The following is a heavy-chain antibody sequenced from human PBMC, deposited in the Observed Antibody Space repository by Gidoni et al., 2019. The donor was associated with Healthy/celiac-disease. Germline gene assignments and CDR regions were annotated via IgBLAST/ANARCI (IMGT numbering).Heavy chain of an antibody. D-gene: IGHD3-10*01. CDR2: ISYDGSNK. V-gene: IGHV3-30*01. J-gene: IGHJ6*02. Sequence: QVQLVESGGGVVQPGRSLRLSCAASGFTFSSYAMHWVRQAPGKGLEWVAVISYDGSNKYYADSVKGRFTISRDNSKNTLYLQMNSLRAEDTAVYYCARTYGSGSYLVYYGMDVWGQGTTVTVSS. CDR3: ARTYGSGSYLVYYGMDV. CDR1: GFTFSSYA.